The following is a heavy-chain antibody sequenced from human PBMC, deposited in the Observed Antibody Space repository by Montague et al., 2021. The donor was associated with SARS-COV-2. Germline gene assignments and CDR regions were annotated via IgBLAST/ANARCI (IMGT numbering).Heavy chain of an antibody. CDR1: GGLSNTDPSNSDS. J-gene: IGHJ4*02. Sequence: SETLSLTCTVSGGLSNTDPSNSDSWSWIRQTPGKELEWIGWIHYNGYSNYNPSHKSRVTISIDTSKRYFSLRLDLLTATDTAVYYCARGHIFGQGARGFEHWGQGTLVTVAS. CDR2: IHYNGYS. D-gene: IGHD1-26*01. V-gene: IGHV4-61*03. CDR3: ARGHIFGQGARGFEH.